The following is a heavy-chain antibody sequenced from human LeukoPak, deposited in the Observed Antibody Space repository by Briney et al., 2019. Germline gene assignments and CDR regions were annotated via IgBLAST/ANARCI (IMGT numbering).Heavy chain of an antibody. J-gene: IGHJ1*01. D-gene: IGHD2-21*02. CDR3: ARPPSIAYCGGDCLQTFQH. V-gene: IGHV4-39*01. CDR2: VYSGGSA. Sequence: LETLSLTCTVSGGLVSATTSCWGWIRQPPGKGLEWIGNVYSGGSAYYNPSLRSRATISVDTSKNQFSLKLTSVTAADTAVHYCARPPSIAYCGGDCLQTFQHWGQGTLVIVSS. CDR1: GGLVSATTSC.